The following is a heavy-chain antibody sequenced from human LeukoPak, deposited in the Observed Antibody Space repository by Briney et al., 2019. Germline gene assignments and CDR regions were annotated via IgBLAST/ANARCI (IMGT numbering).Heavy chain of an antibody. J-gene: IGHJ3*02. CDR2: ILPIFGIA. CDR3: ARAFCGGDCYGAFDI. Sequence: AASEKLLCEASGRIFNSYDMSWVTQPPGQALVWMGRILPIFGIANYAEKSQGRVTITADKSTSTAYMELRSLRSEDTAVYYCARAFCGGDCYGAFDIWGQGTMVTVSS. CDR1: GRIFNSYD. V-gene: IGHV1-69*04. D-gene: IGHD2-21*02.